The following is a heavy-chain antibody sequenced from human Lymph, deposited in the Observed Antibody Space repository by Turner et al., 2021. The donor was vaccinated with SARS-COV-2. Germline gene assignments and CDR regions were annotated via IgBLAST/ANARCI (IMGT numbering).Heavy chain of an antibody. J-gene: IGHJ4*02. D-gene: IGHD1-1*01. Sequence: QVQLVQSGAEVKKPGSSVKVSCKASGGTLSTYAISWVRQAPGQGLEWLGGTIPIFGIANYAQKFQGRVTITADKFTSTAYMELSSLRSEDTAVYYCARDATGPLGYWGRGTLVTVSS. V-gene: IGHV1-69*10. CDR3: ARDATGPLGY. CDR1: GGTLSTYA. CDR2: TIPIFGIA.